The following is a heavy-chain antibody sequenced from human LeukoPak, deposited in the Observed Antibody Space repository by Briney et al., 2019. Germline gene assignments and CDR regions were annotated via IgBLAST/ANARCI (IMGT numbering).Heavy chain of an antibody. CDR2: IYYSGST. V-gene: IGHV4-39*01. CDR1: GGSISSSSYY. J-gene: IGHJ3*02. D-gene: IGHD3-3*01. CDR3: ATDLTQGYAFDI. Sequence: SETLSRTCTVTGGSISSSSYYWGWIRQPPGKGLEWIGSIYYSGSTYYNPSLKSRVTISVDTSKNQFSLKLSSVTAADTAVYYCATDLTQGYAFDIWGQGTMVTVSS.